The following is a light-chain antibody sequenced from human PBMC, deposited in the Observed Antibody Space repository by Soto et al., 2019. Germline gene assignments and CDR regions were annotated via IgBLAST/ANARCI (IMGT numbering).Light chain of an antibody. Sequence: DIQMTQSPSSLSASVGDRVTITCRASQTISIYLNWYQQEPGKAPKLLIFSASTLQSGVPPRFSGGRSGTEFTLTISNLQPEDFATYYCQQSYSTPFTFGPGTIVDVK. CDR1: QTISIY. J-gene: IGKJ3*01. V-gene: IGKV1-39*01. CDR2: SAS. CDR3: QQSYSTPFT.